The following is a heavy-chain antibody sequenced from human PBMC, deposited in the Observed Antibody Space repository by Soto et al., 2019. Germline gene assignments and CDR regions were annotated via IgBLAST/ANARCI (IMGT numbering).Heavy chain of an antibody. J-gene: IGHJ5*02. D-gene: IGHD2-2*01. CDR3: ASEAFGVHASWFYP. Sequence: QVQMVQSGTEVKKPGASVKVSCKASGYIFTTYSIAWVRQAPGQGREWMGWISAYNGNTNYAQKFQGRVTMTTDTSTNTAYMELRSLRADDPAAYFCASEAFGVHASWFYPGGQGTLITVSS. CDR2: ISAYNGNT. CDR1: GYIFTTYS. V-gene: IGHV1-18*01.